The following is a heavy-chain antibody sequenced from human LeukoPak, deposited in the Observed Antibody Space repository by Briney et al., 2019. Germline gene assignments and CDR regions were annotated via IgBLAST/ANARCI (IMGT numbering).Heavy chain of an antibody. V-gene: IGHV3-30*04. CDR3: ARDAHYDYVWGSYDYYYYMDV. CDR2: ISYGGSNK. J-gene: IGHJ6*03. D-gene: IGHD3-16*01. CDR1: GFTFSSYA. Sequence: GRSLRLSCAASGFTFSSYAMHWVRQAPGKGLEWVAVISYGGSNKYYADSVKGRFTISRDNAKNTLYLQMNSLRAEDTAVYYCARDAHYDYVWGSYDYYYYMDVWGKGTTVSVSS.